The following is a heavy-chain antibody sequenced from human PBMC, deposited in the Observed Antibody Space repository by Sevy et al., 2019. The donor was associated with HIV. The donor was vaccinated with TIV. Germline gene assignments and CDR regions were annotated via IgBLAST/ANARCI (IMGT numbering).Heavy chain of an antibody. V-gene: IGHV3-48*03. CDR2: VSSSADTI. CDR3: AKRGGQYDLGMDV. D-gene: IGHD3-3*01. J-gene: IGHJ6*02. Sequence: GGSLRLSCAASGFTFSSYEMNWVRQAPGKGLEWVSYVSSSADTIYYADSVRGGFTISRDNAKKSLYLQMNSLGAEDTAVYYCAKRGGQYDLGMDVWGQGTTVTVSS. CDR1: GFTFSSYE.